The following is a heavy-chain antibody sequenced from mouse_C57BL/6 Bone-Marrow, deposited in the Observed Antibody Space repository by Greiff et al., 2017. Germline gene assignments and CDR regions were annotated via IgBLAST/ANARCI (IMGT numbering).Heavy chain of an antibody. CDR3: ARVGADDYDSSPNGYFDV. CDR1: GYTFTRYG. Sequence: QVQLLQSGAELARPGASVKLSCKASGYTFTRYGISWVKQRTGQGLEWIGEIYPRSGNTYYNEKFKGKATLTADKSSSTAYMELRSLTSEDSAVYFCARVGADDYDSSPNGYFDVWGTGTTVTVAS. J-gene: IGHJ1*03. CDR2: IYPRSGNT. V-gene: IGHV1-81*01. D-gene: IGHD1-1*01.